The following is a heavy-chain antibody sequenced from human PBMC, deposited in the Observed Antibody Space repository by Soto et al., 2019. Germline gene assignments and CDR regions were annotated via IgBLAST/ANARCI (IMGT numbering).Heavy chain of an antibody. CDR2: IHYSGST. V-gene: IGHV4-59*01. Sequence: SETLSLTCTVSGGSIRRYYWRWVRQPPGKGLEWIGYIHYSGSTNCNPSLKSRVTISVDTSKNQFSLKLSSVTAADTAVYYCARSYSTGWYYFDYWGQGTLVTVSS. D-gene: IGHD6-19*01. J-gene: IGHJ4*02. CDR3: ARSYSTGWYYFDY. CDR1: GGSIRRYY.